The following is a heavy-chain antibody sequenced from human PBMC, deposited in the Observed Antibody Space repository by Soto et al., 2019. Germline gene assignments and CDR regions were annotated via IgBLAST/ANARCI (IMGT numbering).Heavy chain of an antibody. J-gene: IGHJ5*01. CDR2: VYYRGSI. V-gene: IGHV4-30-4*01. D-gene: IGHD3-3*02. Sequence: ASETLSLTCTVSGGSISSGDYYWSWIRLAPGKGLELIGYVYYRGSIYYTPSFESRVSISVDTSKNQFSLRLTSVTAADSAMYFCARVTFTPNWFDSWGQGILVTVSS. CDR3: ARVTFTPNWFDS. CDR1: GGSISSGDYY.